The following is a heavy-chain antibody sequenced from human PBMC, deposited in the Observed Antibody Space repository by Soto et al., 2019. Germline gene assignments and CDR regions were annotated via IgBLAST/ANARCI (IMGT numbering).Heavy chain of an antibody. J-gene: IGHJ4*02. V-gene: IGHV4-61*01. CDR1: GGSVSSGSYY. CDR3: ARLGGSYPFDY. Sequence: SETLSLTCTVSGGSVSSGSYYWSWIRQPPGKGPEWIGYIYYSGSTNYNPSLKSRVTISVDTSKNQFSLKLSSVTAADTAVYYCARLGGSYPFDYWGQGTLVTVS. D-gene: IGHD1-26*01. CDR2: IYYSGST.